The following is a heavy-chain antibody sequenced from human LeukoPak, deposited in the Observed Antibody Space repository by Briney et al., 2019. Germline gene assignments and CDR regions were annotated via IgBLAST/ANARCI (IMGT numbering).Heavy chain of an antibody. D-gene: IGHD2-15*01. CDR1: GYTLTELS. J-gene: IGHJ3*02. CDR2: FDPEDGET. Sequence: GASVKVSCKVSGYTLTELSMHWVRQAPGKGLEWMGGFDPEDGETIYAQRFQGRVTMTEDTSTDTAYMELSSLRSEDTAVYYCATEGVVVAATTESSAFDIWGQGTMVIVSS. V-gene: IGHV1-24*01. CDR3: ATEGVVVAATTESSAFDI.